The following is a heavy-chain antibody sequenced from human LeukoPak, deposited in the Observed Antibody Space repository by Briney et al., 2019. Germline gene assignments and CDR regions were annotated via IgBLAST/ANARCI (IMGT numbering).Heavy chain of an antibody. CDR2: VNGRGATT. CDR3: AKAPATGEGYYFYYMDV. V-gene: IGHV3-23*01. CDR1: GFAPGFTFSDYA. J-gene: IGHJ6*03. D-gene: IGHD7-27*01. Sequence: GGSLRLSCAASGFAPGFTFSDYAVSWVRQAPGKGPEWVASVNGRGATTYYADPVRGRFTISRDNSKNTVYLQMISLGADDTAVYFCAKAPATGEGYYFYYMDVWGKGTTVTVSS.